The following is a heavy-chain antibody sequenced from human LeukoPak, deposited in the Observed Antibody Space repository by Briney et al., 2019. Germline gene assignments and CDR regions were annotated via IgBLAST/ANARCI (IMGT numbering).Heavy chain of an antibody. CDR1: GFTLGDYG. CDR3: ARDGGSGWPFDY. D-gene: IGHD6-19*01. V-gene: IGHV3-49*04. J-gene: IGHJ4*02. CDR2: MRSKAYGGTT. Sequence: PGRSLRLSCTGSGFTLGDYGMSWVRQAPGKGLEWVGFMRSKAYGGTTEYAASVKGRFTVSRDDSKSIAYLQMNSLRAEDTAVYYCARDGGSGWPFDYWGQGTLVTVSS.